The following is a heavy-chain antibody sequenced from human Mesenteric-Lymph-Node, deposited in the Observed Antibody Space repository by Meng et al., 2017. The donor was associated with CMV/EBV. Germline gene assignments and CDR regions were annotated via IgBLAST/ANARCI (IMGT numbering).Heavy chain of an antibody. D-gene: IGHD2-15*01. J-gene: IGHJ6*02. CDR3: ARARVVGGMDV. CDR1: GFTFSSYW. V-gene: IGHV3-74*01. CDR2: INSDGSST. Sequence: ETLSLTCAASGFTFSSYWMHWVRQAPGKGLVWVSRINSDGSSTSYADSVKGRFTISRDNAKNTLYLQMNSLRAEDTAVYYCARARVVGGMDVWGQGTAVTVSS.